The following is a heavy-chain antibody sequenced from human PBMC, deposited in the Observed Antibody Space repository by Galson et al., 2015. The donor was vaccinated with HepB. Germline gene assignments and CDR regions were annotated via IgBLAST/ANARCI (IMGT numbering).Heavy chain of an antibody. CDR2: ISNTGDNN. CDR3: ARERGAADGTHYLGMDV. V-gene: IGHV3-30*14. Sequence: SLRLSCAASGFSFGIYAIQWVRQAPGQGLAWVAVISNTGDNNNYVDSVKGRFTVSRDNARNAVYLQMDGLKIEDTGVDFCARERGAADGTHYLGMDVWGKGTTVTVSS. J-gene: IGHJ6*04. D-gene: IGHD6-25*01. CDR1: GFSFGIYA.